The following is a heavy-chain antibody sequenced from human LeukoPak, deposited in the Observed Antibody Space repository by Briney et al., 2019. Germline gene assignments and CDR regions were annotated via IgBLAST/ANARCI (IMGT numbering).Heavy chain of an antibody. CDR2: ISVYNGNT. CDR3: ARDMIAARPGWFDP. Sequence: ASVKVSCKASGYRFTTYGISWVRQAPGLGLEWMGWISVYNGNTNYAQNLQGRVTMTTDTSTSTAYMELRRLRYDDTAVYYCARDMIAARPGWFDPWGQGTLVTVSS. CDR1: GYRFTTYG. D-gene: IGHD6-6*01. J-gene: IGHJ5*02. V-gene: IGHV1-18*01.